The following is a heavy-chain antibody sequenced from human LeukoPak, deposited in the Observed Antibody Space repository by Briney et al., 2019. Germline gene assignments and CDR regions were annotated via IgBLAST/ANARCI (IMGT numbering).Heavy chain of an antibody. CDR2: ISSSSSTI. Sequence: GGSLRLSCAASGFTFSSYSMNWVRQAPGKGLEWVSYISSSSSTIYYADSVKGRFTISRDNAKNSLYLQMNSLRAEDTAVYYCARDGVRIAVAGIPDYFDYWGQGTLVTVSS. CDR1: GFTFSSYS. V-gene: IGHV3-48*04. D-gene: IGHD6-19*01. J-gene: IGHJ4*02. CDR3: ARDGVRIAVAGIPDYFDY.